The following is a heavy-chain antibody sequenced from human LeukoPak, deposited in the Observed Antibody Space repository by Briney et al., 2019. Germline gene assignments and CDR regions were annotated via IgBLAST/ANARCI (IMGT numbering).Heavy chain of an antibody. V-gene: IGHV3-21*01. CDR3: ARVLDGDYSSLVLDY. Sequence: PGGALRLSCAASGFTFSTYNMNWVRQAPGKGLEWVSSITSSSSYTFYADSVKGRFTISRDNAKNSLYLQMNSLRAEDTAVYYCARVLDGDYSSLVLDYWGQGTLVTVSS. J-gene: IGHJ4*02. D-gene: IGHD4-17*01. CDR2: ITSSSSYT. CDR1: GFTFSTYN.